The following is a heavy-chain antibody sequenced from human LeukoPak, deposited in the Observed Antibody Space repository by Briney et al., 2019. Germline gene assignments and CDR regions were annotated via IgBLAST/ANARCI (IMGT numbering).Heavy chain of an antibody. Sequence: GGSLRLSCAASGFTFSTYSFNWVRQAPGKGLEWVSSISSSIIYIYYTDSVKGRFTISRDNAKNSLYLQMNSLRAEDAAVYYCARDSDFVVAGQGDLDPWGQGTLVTVSS. CDR2: ISSSIIYI. CDR3: ARDSDFVVAGQGDLDP. J-gene: IGHJ5*02. CDR1: GFTFSTYS. D-gene: IGHD2-15*01. V-gene: IGHV3-21*01.